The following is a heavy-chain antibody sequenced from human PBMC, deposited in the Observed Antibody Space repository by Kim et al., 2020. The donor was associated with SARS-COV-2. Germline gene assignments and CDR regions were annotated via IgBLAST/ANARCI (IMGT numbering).Heavy chain of an antibody. CDR2: INPNSGGT. V-gene: IGHV1-2*02. D-gene: IGHD1-26*01. Sequence: ASVKVSCKASGYTFTGYYMHWVRQAPGQGLEWMGWINPNSGGTNYAQKFQGRVTMTRDTSISTAYMELSRLRSDDTAVYYCASLVGATGYYYYYGMDVWGQGTTVTVSS. J-gene: IGHJ6*02. CDR1: GYTFTGYY. CDR3: ASLVGATGYYYYYGMDV.